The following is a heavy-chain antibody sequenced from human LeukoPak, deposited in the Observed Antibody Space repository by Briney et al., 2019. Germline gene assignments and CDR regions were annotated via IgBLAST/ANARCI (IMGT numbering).Heavy chain of an antibody. CDR3: ARGYDDSWPRKGWFDP. CDR1: GGSISSGSYY. CDR2: IYSSGST. D-gene: IGHD3-22*01. Sequence: SETLSLTCTVAGGSISSGSYYWSWIRQPAGKGLEWIGRIYSSGSTNYNPSLKSRVTISVDTAKNQFSLKLSSVTAADTAVYYCARGYDDSWPRKGWFDPWGQGTLVTVSS. V-gene: IGHV4-61*02. J-gene: IGHJ5*02.